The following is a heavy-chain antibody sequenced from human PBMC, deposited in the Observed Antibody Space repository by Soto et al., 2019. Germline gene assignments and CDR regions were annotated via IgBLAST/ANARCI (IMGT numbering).Heavy chain of an antibody. J-gene: IGHJ5*02. CDR3: VLAPTAGWFDP. V-gene: IGHV4-30-2*01. D-gene: IGHD4-17*01. CDR2: IYHSGST. Sequence: SETLSLTCAVSGGSISSGGYSWSWIRQPPGKGLEWIGYIYHSGSTYYNPSLKSRVTISVDRSKNQFSLKLSSVTAADTAVYYCVLAPTAGWFDPWGQGTLVTVSS. CDR1: GGSISSGGYS.